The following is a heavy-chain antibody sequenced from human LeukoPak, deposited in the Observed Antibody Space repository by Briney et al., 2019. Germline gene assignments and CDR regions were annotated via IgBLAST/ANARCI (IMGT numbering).Heavy chain of an antibody. CDR2: INAGNGNT. J-gene: IGHJ6*02. CDR3: ARAGSSSSDYYYGMDV. Sequence: ASVKVSCKASGYTFTSYAMHWVRQAPGQRLEWMGWINAGNGNTKYSQKFQGRVTITADKSTSTAYMELSSLRSEDTAVYYCARAGSSSSDYYYGMDVWGQGTTVTVSS. V-gene: IGHV1-3*01. CDR1: GYTFTSYA. D-gene: IGHD6-6*01.